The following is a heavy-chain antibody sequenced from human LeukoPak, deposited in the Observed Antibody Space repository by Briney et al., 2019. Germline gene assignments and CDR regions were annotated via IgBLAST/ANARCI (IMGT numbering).Heavy chain of an antibody. V-gene: IGHV4-59*01. CDR2: IYYSGST. CDR3: AREPPGIDDAFDI. CDR1: GGPISGYY. Sequence: SETLSLTCSVSGGPISGYYWTWIRQPPGKGLGWVGYIYYSGSTNYNPSLKSRVTLSVDTSKNQFSLTLNSVTAADTAVYFCAREPPGIDDAFDIWDQGTMVTVSS. J-gene: IGHJ3*02. D-gene: IGHD2-15*01.